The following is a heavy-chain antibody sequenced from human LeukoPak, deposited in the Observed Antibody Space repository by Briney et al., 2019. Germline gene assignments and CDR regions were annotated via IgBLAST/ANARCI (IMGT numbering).Heavy chain of an antibody. Sequence: ASVKVSCKASGYTFTSYGISWVRQAPGQGLEWMGWISAYNGNTNYAQKLQGRVTMTTDTSTSTAYMELRSLRSDDTAVYYCARDRVYYDSSGYYHPFDYWGQGTLVTVSS. CDR3: ARDRVYYDSSGYYHPFDY. CDR1: GYTFTSYG. J-gene: IGHJ4*02. D-gene: IGHD3-22*01. CDR2: ISAYNGNT. V-gene: IGHV1-18*01.